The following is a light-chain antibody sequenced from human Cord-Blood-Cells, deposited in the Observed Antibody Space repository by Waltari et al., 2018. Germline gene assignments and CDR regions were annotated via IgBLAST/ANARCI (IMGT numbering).Light chain of an antibody. CDR1: QSISSW. Sequence: DTHMTQSTSTLSATVGDRVTITCRASQSISSWLAWYQQKPGKAPKLLIYKASSLESGVPSRFSGSGSGTEFPLTISSLQPDDFATYYCQQYNSYSQYSFGQGTKLEIK. CDR2: KAS. J-gene: IGKJ2*03. CDR3: QQYNSYSQYS. V-gene: IGKV1-5*03.